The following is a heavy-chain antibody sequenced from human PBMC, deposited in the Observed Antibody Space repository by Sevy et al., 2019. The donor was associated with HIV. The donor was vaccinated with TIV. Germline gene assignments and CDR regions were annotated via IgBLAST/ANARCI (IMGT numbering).Heavy chain of an antibody. CDR3: XXXXXXXXXXGQYFHY. V-gene: IGHV1-18*01. J-gene: IGHJ1*01. CDR2: ISTFNGDT. Sequence: ASVKVSCKTSGYRFMSYGISWVRQAPGQGLEWMGWISTFNGDTNAAPKLQGRVTMTTDTSTSTGYMELRSLRSDDTXXXXXXXXXXXXXXXGQYFHYWGQGTLVTVSS. CDR1: GYRFMSYG.